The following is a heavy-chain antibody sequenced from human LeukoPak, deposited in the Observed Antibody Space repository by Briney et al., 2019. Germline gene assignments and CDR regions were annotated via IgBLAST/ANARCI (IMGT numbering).Heavy chain of an antibody. CDR1: GYTFTNYD. D-gene: IGHD2-8*01. V-gene: IGHV1-8*03. Sequence: ASVTVSCKASGYTFTNYDINWVRQAPGQGLEWMGWMNPNTGNTGYAQKFQGRVTITRNSSISTAYMELSSLRSEDTAVYYCARVACTNGVCYTSHPFDYWGQGTLVTVSS. CDR2: MNPNTGNT. CDR3: ARVACTNGVCYTSHPFDY. J-gene: IGHJ4*02.